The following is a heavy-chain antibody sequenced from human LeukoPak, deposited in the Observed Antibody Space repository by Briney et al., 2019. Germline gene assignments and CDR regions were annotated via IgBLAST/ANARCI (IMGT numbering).Heavy chain of an antibody. V-gene: IGHV1-2*06. CDR2: INPNSGCT. CDR3: ASICSGGSCYTRNFDY. J-gene: IGHJ4*02. CDR1: GYTFTGYY. D-gene: IGHD2-15*01. Sequence: ASVKVSCKASGYTFTGYYMHWVRQAPGQGLEWMGLINPNSGCTNFAQKFQGRVTMTRDTSTSTAYMELSRLRSDDTAVYYCASICSGGSCYTRNFDYWGRGTLVTVSS.